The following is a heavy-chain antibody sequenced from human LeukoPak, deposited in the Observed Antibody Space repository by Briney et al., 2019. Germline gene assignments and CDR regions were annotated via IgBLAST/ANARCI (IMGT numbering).Heavy chain of an antibody. CDR3: ARHGYYYGSGSYYDY. CDR1: GGTFSSYA. Sequence: SVKVSCKASGGTFSSYAISWVRQAPGQGLEWMGGIIPIFGTANYAQKFQGRVTITADESTSTAYMELSSLRSEDTAVYYCARHGYYYGSGSYYDYWGQGTLVTVSS. V-gene: IGHV1-69*13. CDR2: IIPIFGTA. D-gene: IGHD3-10*01. J-gene: IGHJ4*02.